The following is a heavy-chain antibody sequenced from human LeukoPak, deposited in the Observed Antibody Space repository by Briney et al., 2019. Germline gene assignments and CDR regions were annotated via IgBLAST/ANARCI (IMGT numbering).Heavy chain of an antibody. D-gene: IGHD6-19*01. CDR1: GGSISSYY. CDR2: IYSGST. CDR3: ARDRRQWLRGPFDS. V-gene: IGHV4-59*01. Sequence: SETLSLTCTVSGGSISSYYWNWIRQPPGKGLEWIGYIYSGSTNYNPSLKSRVIISLDTSKNQFSLKVSSVIAADTAVYYCARDRRQWLRGPFDSWGQGTLVTVSS. J-gene: IGHJ5*01.